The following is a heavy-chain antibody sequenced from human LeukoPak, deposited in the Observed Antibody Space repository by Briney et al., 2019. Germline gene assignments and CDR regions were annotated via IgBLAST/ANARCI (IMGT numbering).Heavy chain of an antibody. CDR2: SYYSGST. J-gene: IGHJ4*02. V-gene: IGHV4-59*12. CDR3: ARSGYDSSGYPDY. D-gene: IGHD3-22*01. Sequence: SETLSLTCTVSGGSISSYYWSWIRQPPGKGLERIGYSYYSGSTNYNPSLKSRVTISVDTSKNQFSLKLSSVTAADTAVYYCARSGYDSSGYPDYWGQGTLVTVSS. CDR1: GGSISSYY.